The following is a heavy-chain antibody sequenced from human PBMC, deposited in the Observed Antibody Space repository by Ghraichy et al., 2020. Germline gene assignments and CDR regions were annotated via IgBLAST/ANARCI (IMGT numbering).Heavy chain of an antibody. CDR3: ARHRPGIYGDYTDDAFDI. D-gene: IGHD4-17*01. Sequence: SETLSLTCTVSGGSISSSSYYWGWIRQPPGKGLEWIGSIYYSGSTYYNPSLKIRVTISVDTSKNQFSLKLSSVTAADTAVYYCARHRPGIYGDYTDDAFDIWGQGTMVTVSS. V-gene: IGHV4-39*01. CDR1: GGSISSSSYY. CDR2: IYYSGST. J-gene: IGHJ3*02.